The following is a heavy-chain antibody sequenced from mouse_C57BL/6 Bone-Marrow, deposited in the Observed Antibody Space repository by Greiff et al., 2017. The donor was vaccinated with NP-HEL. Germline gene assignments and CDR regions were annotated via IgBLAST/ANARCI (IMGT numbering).Heavy chain of an antibody. Sequence: VQLKESGPGLVKPSQSLSLTCSVTGYSITSGYYWNWIRQFPGNKLEWMGYISYDGSNNYNPSLKNRISITRDTSKNQFFLKLNSVTTEDTATYYCARDYGSSYGNWYFDVWGTGTTVTVSS. CDR3: ARDYGSSYGNWYFDV. CDR1: GYSITSGYY. V-gene: IGHV3-6*01. CDR2: ISYDGSN. J-gene: IGHJ1*03. D-gene: IGHD1-1*01.